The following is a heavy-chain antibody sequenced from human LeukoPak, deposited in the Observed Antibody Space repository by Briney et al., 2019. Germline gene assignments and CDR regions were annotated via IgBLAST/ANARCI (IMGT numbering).Heavy chain of an antibody. V-gene: IGHV7-4-1*02. CDR1: GYTFTSYA. Sequence: ASVKVSCKASGYTFTSYAMNWVRQAPGQGLEWMGWINTNTGNPTYAQGFTGRFVFSLDTSVSTAYLQISSLKAEDTAVYYCARDSIVGATVEGHDYWGQGTLVTVSS. J-gene: IGHJ4*02. CDR3: ARDSIVGATVEGHDY. D-gene: IGHD1-26*01. CDR2: INTNTGNP.